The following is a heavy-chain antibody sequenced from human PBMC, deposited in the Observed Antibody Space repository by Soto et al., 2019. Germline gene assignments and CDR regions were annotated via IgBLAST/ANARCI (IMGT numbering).Heavy chain of an antibody. Sequence: GGSLRLSCAASAVVFKNAWLSWVRQAPGEGLEWVGRIRSRADGGTADYAAPVRGRFTITRDDSKSVLYLQMDSLKTEDTAVYYCTTDYPYYYGSSGYYNDEWGQGSRVTVSS. J-gene: IGHJ4*02. CDR1: AVVFKNAW. CDR2: IRSRADGGTA. V-gene: IGHV3-15*01. CDR3: TTDYPYYYGSSGYYNDE. D-gene: IGHD3-22*01.